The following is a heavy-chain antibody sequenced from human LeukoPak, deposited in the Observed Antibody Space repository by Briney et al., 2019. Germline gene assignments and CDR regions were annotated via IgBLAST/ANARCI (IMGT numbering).Heavy chain of an antibody. J-gene: IGHJ6*02. CDR3: ARDGSNWSNDYYHGVDV. CDR1: GDSVTTYY. V-gene: IGHV4-59*02. D-gene: IGHD4-11*01. Sequence: KPSETLSLTCTVSGDSVTTYYWSWIRQPPGKGLEWLGYVYYSGSATYNPSLKSRVTISVDTSKNQFSLRPSSVTAADTAVYYCARDGSNWSNDYYHGVDVWGQGTTVTVSS. CDR2: VYYSGSA.